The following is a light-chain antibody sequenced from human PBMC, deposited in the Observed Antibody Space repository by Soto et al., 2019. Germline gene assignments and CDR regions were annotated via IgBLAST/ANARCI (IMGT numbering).Light chain of an antibody. CDR1: QLFSSN. CDR3: QQYNDWPRT. V-gene: IGKV3-15*01. Sequence: EIVMTQSPATLSVSPGESVTLSCRASQLFSSNLAWYQRRPGQAPRLLIYGSSTRATGVPPRFSGSASGTEFTLTISSLQSEDFAVYYCQQYNDWPRTLGQCTRLEI. CDR2: GSS. J-gene: IGKJ5*01.